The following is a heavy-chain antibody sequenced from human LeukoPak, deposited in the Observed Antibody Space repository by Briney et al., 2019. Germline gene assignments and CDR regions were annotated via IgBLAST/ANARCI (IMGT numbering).Heavy chain of an antibody. CDR2: ISYSGNT. V-gene: IGHV4-59*08. Sequence: PSETLSLTCTVSGVSISSYYWSWIRQPPGKGLEWIGYISYSGNTNYNPSLKSRVTISVDTSKNQFSLKLSSVTAADTAVYYCARHCPYSSSWSHFDYWGQGTQVTVSS. CDR1: GVSISSYY. D-gene: IGHD6-13*01. J-gene: IGHJ4*02. CDR3: ARHCPYSSSWSHFDY.